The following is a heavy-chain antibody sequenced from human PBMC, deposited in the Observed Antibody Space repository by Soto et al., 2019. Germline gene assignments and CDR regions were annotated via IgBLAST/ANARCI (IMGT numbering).Heavy chain of an antibody. Sequence: LSLSCTVSGFPFRSYGMRMIRQASGKGLDWVSYISSSSSTIYYADSVKGRFTISRGNAKNSLYLQMNSLRDEDTAVYYCARESSTRPGYWGQGTLVTVSA. CDR1: GFPFRSYG. V-gene: IGHV3-48*02. CDR3: ARESSTRPGY. J-gene: IGHJ4*02. CDR2: ISSSSSTI. D-gene: IGHD2-2*01.